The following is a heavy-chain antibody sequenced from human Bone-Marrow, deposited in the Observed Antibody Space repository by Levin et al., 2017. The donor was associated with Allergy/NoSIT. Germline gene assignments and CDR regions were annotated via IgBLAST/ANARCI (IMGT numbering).Heavy chain of an antibody. V-gene: IGHV1-2*02. CDR2: IYPNSGGT. CDR1: GYTFTGYY. CDR3: ARDVGGSGDDAFDI. J-gene: IGHJ3*02. D-gene: IGHD6-19*01. Sequence: GASVKVSCKASGYTFTGYYMHWVRQAPGQGLEWMGWIYPNSGGTNYAQKFRGRVTMTRDTSISTAYMELSRLRSDDTAFYYCARDVGGSGDDAFDIWGQGTMVTVSS.